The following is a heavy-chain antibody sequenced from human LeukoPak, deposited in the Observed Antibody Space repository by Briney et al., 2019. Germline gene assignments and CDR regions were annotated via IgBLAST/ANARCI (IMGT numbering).Heavy chain of an antibody. D-gene: IGHD6-13*01. CDR3: AREAAYSSSWPDFDY. Sequence: SETLSLTCTVSGGSISSYCWSWIRQPAGKGLEWIGRIYTSGSTNYNPSLKSRVTMSVDTSKNQFSLKLSSVTAADTAVYYCAREAAYSSSWPDFDYWGQGTLVTVSS. J-gene: IGHJ4*02. CDR1: GGSISSYC. CDR2: IYTSGST. V-gene: IGHV4-4*07.